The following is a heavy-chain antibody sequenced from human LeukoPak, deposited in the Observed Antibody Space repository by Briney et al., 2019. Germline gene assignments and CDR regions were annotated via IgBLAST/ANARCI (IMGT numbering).Heavy chain of an antibody. J-gene: IGHJ5*02. V-gene: IGHV4-61*02. Sequence: SQTLSLTCTVSVRSISRGNNYWSWIRQPAGEGLEWIGRISTSGSTNYTPSRKSRVTISVDTSKNQFPLKLNSVTAADTAVYYCARRRLQTDWLGFDPWGQGTLVTVSS. CDR1: VRSISRGNNY. D-gene: IGHD4-11*01. CDR2: ISTSGST. CDR3: ARRRLQTDWLGFDP.